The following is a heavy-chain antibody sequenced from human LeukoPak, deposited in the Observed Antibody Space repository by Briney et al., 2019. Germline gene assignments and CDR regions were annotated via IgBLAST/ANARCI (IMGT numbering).Heavy chain of an antibody. CDR2: IRYDGSNK. Sequence: GSLRLSCAASGFTFSSYGMHWVRQAPGKGLEWVAFIRYDGSNKYYADSVKGRFTISRDNSKNTLYLQMNSLRAEDTAVYYCAKDSGTAMVPFDYWGQGTLVTVSS. D-gene: IGHD5-18*01. CDR1: GFTFSSYG. CDR3: AKDSGTAMVPFDY. V-gene: IGHV3-30*02. J-gene: IGHJ4*02.